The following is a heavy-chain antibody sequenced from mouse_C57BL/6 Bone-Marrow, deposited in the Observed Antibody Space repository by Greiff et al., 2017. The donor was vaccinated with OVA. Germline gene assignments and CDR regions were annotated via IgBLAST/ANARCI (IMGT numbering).Heavy chain of an antibody. CDR1: GYTFTSYW. CDR3: ARTWDWWYFDV. CDR2: IDPSDSET. J-gene: IGHJ1*03. V-gene: IGHV1-52*01. D-gene: IGHD4-1*01. Sequence: QVQLQQPGAELVRPGSSVKLSCKASGYTFTSYWMHWVKQRPIQGLEWIGNIDPSDSETPYNQQFKDKATLTVDKSSRTAYMQLSSLTSEDSAVYYCARTWDWWYFDVWGTGTTVTVSS.